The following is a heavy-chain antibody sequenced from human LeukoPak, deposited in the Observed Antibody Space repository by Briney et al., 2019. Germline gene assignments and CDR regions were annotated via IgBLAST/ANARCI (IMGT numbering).Heavy chain of an antibody. Sequence: APVKVSCKASGYTLTGYYIHWVRQAPGQGLEWMGWINPNSGGTNYAQKFQGRVTMTRDTSISTAYMELSRLRSDDTAVYYCARDSAYKYSYGYRYYYYYMDVWGKGTTVTVSS. V-gene: IGHV1-2*02. D-gene: IGHD5-18*01. CDR3: ARDSAYKYSYGYRYYYYYMDV. J-gene: IGHJ6*03. CDR1: GYTLTGYY. CDR2: INPNSGGT.